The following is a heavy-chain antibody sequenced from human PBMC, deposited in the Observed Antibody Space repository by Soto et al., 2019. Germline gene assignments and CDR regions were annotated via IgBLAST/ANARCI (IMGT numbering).Heavy chain of an antibody. CDR1: GGSISSGDYY. D-gene: IGHD3-9*01. CDR3: ARDHYVYDILTGYGYYYGMDV. CDR2: ISYSGST. V-gene: IGHV4-30-4*01. J-gene: IGHJ6*02. Sequence: QVQLQESGPGLVKPSQTLSLTCTVSGGSISSGDYYWSWIRQPPGKGLEWIGYISYSGSTYYNPSLKSRVTISVDTSKNHFSLKRSSVTAADTAVYYCARDHYVYDILTGYGYYYGMDVWGQGTTVTVSS.